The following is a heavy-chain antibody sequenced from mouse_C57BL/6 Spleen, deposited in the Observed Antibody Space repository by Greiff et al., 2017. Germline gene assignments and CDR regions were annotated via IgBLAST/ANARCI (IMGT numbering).Heavy chain of an antibody. CDR3: ARSDYELCFDY. CDR1: GFTFSDYG. Sequence: EVHLVESGGGLVKPGGSLKLSCAASGFTFSDYGMHWVRQAPEKGLEWVAYISSGSSTNYYADTVKGRCTISRDNAKNTLFLQLTSLRSEDTAMYYCARSDYELCFDYWGQGTTLTVSS. J-gene: IGHJ2*01. D-gene: IGHD2-4*01. CDR2: ISSGSSTN. V-gene: IGHV5-17*01.